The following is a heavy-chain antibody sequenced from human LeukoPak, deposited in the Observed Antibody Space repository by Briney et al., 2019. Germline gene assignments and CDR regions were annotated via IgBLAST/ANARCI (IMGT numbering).Heavy chain of an antibody. J-gene: IGHJ5*02. CDR2: INTNTGNP. CDR1: GYTFTSYA. CDR3: AREDYGSGSYLNWFDP. V-gene: IGHV7-4-1*02. D-gene: IGHD3-10*01. Sequence: ASVKVSCKASGYTFTSYAMNWVRQAPGQGLEWMGWINTNTGNPTYAQGFTGRFVFSLDTSVSTAYLQISSLKAEDTAVYYRAREDYGSGSYLNWFDPWGQGTLVTVSS.